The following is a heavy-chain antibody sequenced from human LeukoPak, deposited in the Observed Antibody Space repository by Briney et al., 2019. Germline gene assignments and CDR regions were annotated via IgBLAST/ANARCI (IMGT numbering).Heavy chain of an antibody. CDR2: ISGYGAST. CDR3: AKELEISHFDY. Sequence: GGSLRLSCAASGFTFGTTAMSWVRQAPGKGLEWVSTISGYGASTYYADSVKGRFTFSRDNSKNTLYLQMNRLTAEDTAVYYCAKELEISHFDYWGQGTLVTVSS. CDR1: GFTFGTTA. D-gene: IGHD5-24*01. J-gene: IGHJ4*02. V-gene: IGHV3-23*01.